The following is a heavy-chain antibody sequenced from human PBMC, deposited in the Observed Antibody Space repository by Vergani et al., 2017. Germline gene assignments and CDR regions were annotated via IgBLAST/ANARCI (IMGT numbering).Heavy chain of an antibody. CDR3: ASKRGACRAAYCHSYDF. CDR2: MDYSGST. CDR1: GDSFISTDYH. J-gene: IGHJ4*02. D-gene: IGHD2-15*01. Sequence: QVQLQESGPGLVKPSETLSLTCTVSGDSFISTDYHWGWIRQPPGKGLEWIGSMDYSGSTSYNPSLESRISISFETPKNPFSLRLTSVTAADTAVYYCASKRGACRAAYCHSYDFWGPGTLVGVSS. V-gene: IGHV4-39*01.